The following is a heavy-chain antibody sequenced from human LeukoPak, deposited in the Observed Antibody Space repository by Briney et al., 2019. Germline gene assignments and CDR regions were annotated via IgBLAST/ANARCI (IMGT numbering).Heavy chain of an antibody. CDR3: ARDLGSEGYRWFDP. J-gene: IGHJ5*02. V-gene: IGHV3-53*01. D-gene: IGHD3-16*02. CDR1: GFTVSSNY. Sequence: GGSLRLSCAASGFTVSSNYMSWVRQAPGKGLEWVSVIYSGGSTYYADSVKGRFTVSRDDTKNTLYLQMNSLRVEDTAIYYCARDLGSEGYRWFDPWGQGTLVTVSS. CDR2: IYSGGST.